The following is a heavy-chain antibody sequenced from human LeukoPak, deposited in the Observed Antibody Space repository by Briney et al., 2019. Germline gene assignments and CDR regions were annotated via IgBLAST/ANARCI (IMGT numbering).Heavy chain of an antibody. CDR3: ARDGSVAAAGKRQYYYYMDV. CDR2: INPNSGGT. D-gene: IGHD6-13*01. V-gene: IGHV1-2*02. J-gene: IGHJ6*03. Sequence: ASVKVSCKASGHTFTGYYMRWVRQAPGQGLEWMGWINPNSGGTKYAQKFQGRVTMTRDMSTSTVYMELSSLRSEDTAVYYCARDGSVAAAGKRQYYYYMDVWGKGTTVTVSS. CDR1: GHTFTGYY.